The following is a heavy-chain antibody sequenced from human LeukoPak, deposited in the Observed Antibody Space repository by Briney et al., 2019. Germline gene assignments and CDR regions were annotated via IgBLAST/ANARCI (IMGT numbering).Heavy chain of an antibody. Sequence: SETLSLTCTVSGGSISSSSYYWGWIRQPPGKGLEWIGSIYYSGSTYYNPSLKSRVTISVDTSKNQFSLKLSSVTAADTAVYYCARHATYYYDSSGYPVIYFDYWGQGTLVTVSS. CDR3: ARHATYYYDSSGYPVIYFDY. D-gene: IGHD3-22*01. CDR2: IYYSGST. CDR1: GGSISSSSYY. J-gene: IGHJ4*02. V-gene: IGHV4-39*01.